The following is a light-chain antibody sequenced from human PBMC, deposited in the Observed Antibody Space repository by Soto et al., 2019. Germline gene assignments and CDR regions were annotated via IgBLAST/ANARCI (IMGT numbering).Light chain of an antibody. J-gene: IGKJ1*01. CDR2: DAS. CDR1: QSINTK. V-gene: IGKV3-15*01. CDR3: QQYDQWWT. Sequence: EIVMTQSPATLSVSPWEGATFSCRASQSINTKIALYQLKPGQAPRLLIYDASIRATGIPARFSGSGSGTEFSLTIISLQSEDFGVYFCQQYDQWWTFGQGTKVDIK.